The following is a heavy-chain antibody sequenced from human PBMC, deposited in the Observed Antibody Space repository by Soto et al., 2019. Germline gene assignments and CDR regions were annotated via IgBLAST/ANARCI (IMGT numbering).Heavy chain of an antibody. J-gene: IGHJ4*02. Sequence: EVQLVESGGGLVKPGGSLRLSCAASGFTFSSYSMNWVRQAPGKGLEWVSSISSSSSYIYYADSVKGRFTISRDNAKNSLYLQMNSLRAEDTAVYYCARDPAGYYYGSGSPSGCDYWGQGTLVTVAS. CDR2: ISSSSSYI. CDR3: ARDPAGYYYGSGSPSGCDY. D-gene: IGHD3-10*01. CDR1: GFTFSSYS. V-gene: IGHV3-21*01.